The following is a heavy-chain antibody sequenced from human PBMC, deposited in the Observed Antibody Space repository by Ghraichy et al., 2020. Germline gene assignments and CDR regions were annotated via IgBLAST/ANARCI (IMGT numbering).Heavy chain of an antibody. D-gene: IGHD6-13*01. Sequence: GGSLRLSCAASGFTFSSYAMHWVRQAPGKGLEWVAVISYDGSNKYYADSVKGRFTISRDNSKNTLYLQMNSLRAEDTAVYYCAKDEGKEQQLANWFDPWGQGTLVTVSS. V-gene: IGHV3-30*04. J-gene: IGHJ5*02. CDR3: AKDEGKEQQLANWFDP. CDR2: ISYDGSNK. CDR1: GFTFSSYA.